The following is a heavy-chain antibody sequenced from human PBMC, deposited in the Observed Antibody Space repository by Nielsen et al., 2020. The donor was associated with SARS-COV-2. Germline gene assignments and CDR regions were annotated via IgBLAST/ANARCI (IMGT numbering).Heavy chain of an antibody. J-gene: IGHJ4*02. CDR3: ARDPYCTNGVCYTFDY. D-gene: IGHD2-8*01. V-gene: IGHV1-18*01. Sequence: KFQGRVTMTTDASTSTAYMELRSLRSDDTAVYYCARDPYCTNGVCYTFDYWGQGTLVTVSS.